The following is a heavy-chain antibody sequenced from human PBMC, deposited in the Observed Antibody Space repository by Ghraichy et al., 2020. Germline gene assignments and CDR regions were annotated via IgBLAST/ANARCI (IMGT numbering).Heavy chain of an antibody. CDR1: GFTFSRYS. CDR2: IGGGSTNI. J-gene: IGHJ4*02. Sequence: GGSLRLSCAASGFTFSRYSMNWVRQAPGKGLQWVSYIGGGSTNIYYADSVKGRFTISRDNAKNSLFLQMNSLRAEDTAVYFCARLTGGNSPLDYWGQGTLVTVSS. D-gene: IGHD4-23*01. V-gene: IGHV3-48*01. CDR3: ARLTGGNSPLDY.